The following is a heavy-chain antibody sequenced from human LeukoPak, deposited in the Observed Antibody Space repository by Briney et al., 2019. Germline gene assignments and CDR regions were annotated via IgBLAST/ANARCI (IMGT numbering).Heavy chain of an antibody. CDR2: ISSSSDTI. V-gene: IGHV3-48*02. D-gene: IGHD2-8*01. J-gene: IGHJ4*02. CDR1: GFTFSNYA. Sequence: GGSLRLSCAASGFTFSNYALNWVRQAPGQGLEWVSYISSSSDTIYYADSVKGRFTISRDNAKNSLYLQMNSLRDEDTAVYYCARDYLYALDYWGQGTLVTVSS. CDR3: ARDYLYALDY.